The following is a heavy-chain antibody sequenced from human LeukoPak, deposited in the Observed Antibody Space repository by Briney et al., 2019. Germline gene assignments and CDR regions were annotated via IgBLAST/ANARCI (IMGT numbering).Heavy chain of an antibody. CDR2: IYHSGST. CDR3: ARTMTYRSYPIDY. D-gene: IGHD1-26*01. J-gene: IGHJ4*02. V-gene: IGHV4-38-2*02. Sequence: SETLSLTCTVSGYSISSGYYWGWIRQPPGKGLEWIGSIYHSGSTYYNPSLKSRVTISVDTSKNQFSLKLSSVTATDTAVYYCARTMTYRSYPIDYWGQGTLVTVSS. CDR1: GYSISSGYY.